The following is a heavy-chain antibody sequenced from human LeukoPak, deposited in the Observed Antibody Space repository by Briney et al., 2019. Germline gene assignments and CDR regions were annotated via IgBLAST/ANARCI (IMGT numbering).Heavy chain of an antibody. CDR1: GFTFSSYG. V-gene: IGHV3-23*01. Sequence: GGSLRLSCAASGFTFSSYGMSWVRQAPGKGLEWVSAISGSGGSTYYADSVKGRFTIPRDNSKNTLYLQMNSLRAEDTAVYYGAKDRWGGGITFGGVIVILWGKGTTVTISS. D-gene: IGHD3-16*02. CDR2: ISGSGGST. CDR3: AKDRWGGGITFGGVIVIL. J-gene: IGHJ6*04.